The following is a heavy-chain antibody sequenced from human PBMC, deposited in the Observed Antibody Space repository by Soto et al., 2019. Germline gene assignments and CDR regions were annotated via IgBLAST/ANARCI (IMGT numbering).Heavy chain of an antibody. CDR1: GYTFTSYG. Sequence: QVQLVQSGAEVKKPGASVKVSCKTSGYTFTSYGISWVRQAPGQGLEWMGWISPYNGKTNYAQKVQGRVTMTTDTSTSTAYMELRSLSSDVTAVYYCARDYSSGWSTNFWGKGENWFDPWGQGTLVTVSS. CDR2: ISPYNGKT. J-gene: IGHJ5*02. D-gene: IGHD6-19*01. CDR3: ARDYSSGWSTNFWGKGENWFDP. V-gene: IGHV1-18*01.